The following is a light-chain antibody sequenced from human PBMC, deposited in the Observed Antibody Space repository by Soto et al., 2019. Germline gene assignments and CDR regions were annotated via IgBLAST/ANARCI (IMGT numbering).Light chain of an antibody. CDR2: DAS. J-gene: IGKJ5*01. CDR3: QQYNSYSPIT. Sequence: DIQLTQSPSFLSASVGDRVTITCRASQGISSYLAWYQQKPGKAPKLLIYDASNLESGVPSRFSGSGSGTEFTLTISSLQPDDFATYYCQQYNSYSPITFGQGTRLEIK. V-gene: IGKV1-9*01. CDR1: QGISSY.